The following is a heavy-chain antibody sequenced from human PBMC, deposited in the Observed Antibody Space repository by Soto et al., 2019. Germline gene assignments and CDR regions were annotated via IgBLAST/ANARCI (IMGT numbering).Heavy chain of an antibody. CDR3: ARVFCRGDCYSPLDY. CDR1: GFTFSNFG. V-gene: IGHV3-21*01. CDR2: ISSSDKYI. J-gene: IGHJ4*02. Sequence: GGSLRLFCVASGFTFSNFGLNWVRQAPGKGLEWVSSISSSDKYIYYADSVKGRFTISRDNAKNSLSLQMNSLRADDTAVYYCARVFCRGDCYSPLDYWGQGTLVTVSS. D-gene: IGHD2-21*02.